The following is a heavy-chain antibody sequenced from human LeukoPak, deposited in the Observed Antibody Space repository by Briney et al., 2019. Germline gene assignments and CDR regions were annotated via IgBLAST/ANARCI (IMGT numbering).Heavy chain of an antibody. CDR2: ISSDGTTI. V-gene: IGHV3-11*04. Sequence: GGSLRLSCAASGFTFSDYYMSWILQAPGKGLEWLSYISSDGTTIQYADSVKGRFTISRDNSKNTLYLQMNSLRAEDTAVYYCAKDYRGDSSSPLWFDYWGQGTLVTVSS. CDR3: AKDYRGDSSSPLWFDY. D-gene: IGHD6-13*01. J-gene: IGHJ4*02. CDR1: GFTFSDYY.